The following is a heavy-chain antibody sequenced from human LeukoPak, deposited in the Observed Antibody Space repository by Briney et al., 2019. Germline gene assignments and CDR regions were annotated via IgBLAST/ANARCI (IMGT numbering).Heavy chain of an antibody. V-gene: IGHV4-59*12. J-gene: IGHJ6*02. CDR3: AGVSPRYHDIDV. CDR1: GGSISGYN. CDR2: IYYSGST. Sequence: PDTLSLTRTVSGGSISGYNWSWIRQPPGKGLERIGYIYYSGSTKYNPSPQSRVTISVDTPKNQFSLKLGAVTAAHTAPYFSAGVSPRYHDIDVWGQGTTVTVSS.